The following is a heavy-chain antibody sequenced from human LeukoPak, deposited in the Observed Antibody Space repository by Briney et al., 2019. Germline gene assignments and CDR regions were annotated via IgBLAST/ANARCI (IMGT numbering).Heavy chain of an antibody. CDR3: ARDVITMVRGVMGD. J-gene: IGHJ4*02. Sequence: GASVKVSCKASGYTFTSYGISWVRQAPGQGLEWMGWISAYNGNTNYAQKLQGRVTMTTDTSTSTAYMEVRSLRSDDTAVYYCARDVITMVRGVMGDWGQGTLVTVSS. V-gene: IGHV1-18*01. CDR2: ISAYNGNT. D-gene: IGHD3-10*01. CDR1: GYTFTSYG.